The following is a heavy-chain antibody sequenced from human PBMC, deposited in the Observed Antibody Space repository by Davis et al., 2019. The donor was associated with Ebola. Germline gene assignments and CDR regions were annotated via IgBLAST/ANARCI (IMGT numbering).Heavy chain of an antibody. J-gene: IGHJ4*02. Sequence: GESLKISCAASGFTFSSYSMNWVRQAPGKGLEWVSYISSSSSTIYYADSVKGRFTISRDNAKNSLYLQMNSLRAEDTAVYYCARGAGIRYFDWLFPHFDYWGQGTLVTVSS. CDR2: ISSSSSTI. V-gene: IGHV3-48*04. CDR1: GFTFSSYS. D-gene: IGHD3-9*01. CDR3: ARGAGIRYFDWLFPHFDY.